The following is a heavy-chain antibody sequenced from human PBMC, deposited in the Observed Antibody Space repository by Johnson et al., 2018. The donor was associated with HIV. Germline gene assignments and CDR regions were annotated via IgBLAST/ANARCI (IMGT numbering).Heavy chain of an antibody. Sequence: VQLVESGGGLVQPGRSLRLSCAASGFTFDDYAMHWVRQAPGKGLEWVSGISWNSGSIGYADSVKGRFTISRDNAKNSLYLQMNSLRAEDTALYYCANVLQFLEWPGAFDICGQGTMVTVSS. CDR1: GFTFDDYA. J-gene: IGHJ3*02. D-gene: IGHD3-3*01. V-gene: IGHV3-9*01. CDR3: ANVLQFLEWPGAFDI. CDR2: ISWNSGSI.